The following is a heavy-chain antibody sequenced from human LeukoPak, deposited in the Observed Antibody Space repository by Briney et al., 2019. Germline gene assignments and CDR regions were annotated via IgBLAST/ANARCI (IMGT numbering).Heavy chain of an antibody. CDR2: IYYSGST. CDR3: AGRMYYYGSGTGMDYFDY. V-gene: IGHV4-59*12. Sequence: SETLSLTCTVSGGSISSYYWSWIRQPPGKGLEWIGYIYYSGSTNYNPSLKSRVTISVDTSKNQFSLKLSSVTAADTAVYYCAGRMYYYGSGTGMDYFDYWGQGTLVTVSS. CDR1: GGSISSYY. J-gene: IGHJ4*02. D-gene: IGHD3-10*01.